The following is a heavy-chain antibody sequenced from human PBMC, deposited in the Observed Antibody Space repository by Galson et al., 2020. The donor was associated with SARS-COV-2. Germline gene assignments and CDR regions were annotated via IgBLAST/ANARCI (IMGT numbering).Heavy chain of an antibody. CDR2: ISYDGSNN. Sequence: GGSLRLSCAASGFTFSNYAMHWVRQAPGKGLEWVAVISYDGSNNYYADSVKGRFTISRDNSKNTLYLQMNSLRAEDTAVYYCARDSSGWYYFGCWGQGTLVTVSS. J-gene: IGHJ4*02. CDR1: GFTFSNYA. CDR3: ARDSSGWYYFGC. D-gene: IGHD6-19*01. V-gene: IGHV3-30*04.